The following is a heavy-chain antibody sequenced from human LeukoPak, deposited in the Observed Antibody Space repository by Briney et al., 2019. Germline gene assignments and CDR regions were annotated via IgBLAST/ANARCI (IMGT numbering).Heavy chain of an antibody. D-gene: IGHD1-26*01. J-gene: IGHJ4*02. Sequence: SETLSLTCTVSGGSISSYYWSWIRQPPGKGLEWIGYTYYSGSTNYNPSLKSRVTISVDTSKNQFSLKLSSVTAADTAVYYCARGLGSGSYYVGFDYWGQGTLVTVSS. CDR1: GGSISSYY. CDR2: TYYSGST. V-gene: IGHV4-59*01. CDR3: ARGLGSGSYYVGFDY.